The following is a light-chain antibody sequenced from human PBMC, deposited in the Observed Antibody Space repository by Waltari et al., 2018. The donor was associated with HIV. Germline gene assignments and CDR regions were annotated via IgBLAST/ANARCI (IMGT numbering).Light chain of an antibody. Sequence: QSALTQPRSVSGSPGQSVTISCTGTSSDIGTYNYVSWYHQHPAKAPKLMIYDVSQRPSGVPDRFSGSKSGNTASLTISGLQAEDEADYYCCSYAGTYVFGTGTKVTVL. CDR3: CSYAGTYV. V-gene: IGLV2-11*01. CDR1: SSDIGTYNY. J-gene: IGLJ1*01. CDR2: DVS.